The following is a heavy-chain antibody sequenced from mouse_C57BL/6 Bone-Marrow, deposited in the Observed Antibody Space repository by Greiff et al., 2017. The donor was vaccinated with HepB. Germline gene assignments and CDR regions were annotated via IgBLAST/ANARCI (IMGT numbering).Heavy chain of an antibody. Sequence: VQLKQSGPGLVKPSQSLSLTCSVTGYSITSGYYWNWIRQFPGNKLEWMGYISYDGSNNYNPSLKNRISITRDTSKNQFFLKLNSVTTEDTATYYCARDNWDHFDYWGQGTTLTVSS. D-gene: IGHD4-1*01. V-gene: IGHV3-6*01. J-gene: IGHJ2*01. CDR2: ISYDGSN. CDR1: GYSITSGYY. CDR3: ARDNWDHFDY.